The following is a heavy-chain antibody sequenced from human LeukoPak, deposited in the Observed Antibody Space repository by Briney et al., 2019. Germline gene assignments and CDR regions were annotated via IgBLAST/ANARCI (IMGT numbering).Heavy chain of an antibody. CDR2: IYHSGST. D-gene: IGHD4-17*01. CDR3: ARGDYGEHYFDY. J-gene: IGHJ4*02. Sequence: SETLSLTCTVSGGSLSSGGYYWSWLRQPPGKGLEWIGYIYHSGSTYYNPSLKSRVTISVDRSKNQFSLRLSSVTAADTAVYYCARGDYGEHYFDYWGQGTLVTVSS. CDR1: GGSLSSGGYY. V-gene: IGHV4-30-2*01.